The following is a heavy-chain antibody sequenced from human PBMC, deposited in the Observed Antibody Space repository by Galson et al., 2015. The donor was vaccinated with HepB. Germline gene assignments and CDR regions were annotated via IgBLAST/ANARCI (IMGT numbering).Heavy chain of an antibody. V-gene: IGHV3-64D*06. D-gene: IGHD3-9*01. CDR2: ISSNGGST. Sequence: SLRLSCAASGFTFSSYAMSWVRQAPGKGLEYVSAISSNGGSTYYADSVKGRFTISRDNSKNTLYLQMSSLRAEDTAVYYCASTNYDILTGPDYWGQGTLVTVSS. CDR1: GFTFSSYA. CDR3: ASTNYDILTGPDY. J-gene: IGHJ4*02.